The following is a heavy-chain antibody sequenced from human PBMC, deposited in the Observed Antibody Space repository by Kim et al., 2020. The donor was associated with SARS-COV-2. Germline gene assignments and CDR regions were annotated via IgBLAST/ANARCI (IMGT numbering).Heavy chain of an antibody. CDR1: GFTFSSYS. CDR2: ISSSSSYI. Sequence: GGSLRLSSAASGFTFSSYSMNWVRQAPGKGLEWVSSISSSSSYIYYADSVKGRFTISRDNAKNSLYLQMNSLRAEDTAVYYCAREVTDYYDSSGYLDWDGYWGQGTLVTVSS. D-gene: IGHD3-22*01. CDR3: AREVTDYYDSSGYLDWDGY. J-gene: IGHJ4*02. V-gene: IGHV3-21*01.